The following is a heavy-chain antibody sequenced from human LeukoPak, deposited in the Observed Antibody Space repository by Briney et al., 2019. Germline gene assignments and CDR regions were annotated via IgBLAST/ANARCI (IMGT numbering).Heavy chain of an antibody. V-gene: IGHV4-34*01. CDR3: ARDIVVVVAATLGENWFDP. D-gene: IGHD2-15*01. Sequence: SETLSLTCAVCGGSFSGYYWSWIRQPPGKGLEWIGEINHSGSTNYNPPPKSRVTISVDTSKNQFSLKLSSVTAADTAVYYCARDIVVVVAATLGENWFDPWGQGTLVTVSS. CDR1: GGSFSGYY. J-gene: IGHJ5*02. CDR2: INHSGST.